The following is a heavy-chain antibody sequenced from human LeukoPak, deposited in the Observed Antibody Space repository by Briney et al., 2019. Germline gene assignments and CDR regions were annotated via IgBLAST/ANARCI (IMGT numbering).Heavy chain of an antibody. Sequence: ASVKVSCKASGYTFTGYYMHWVRQAPGQGLEWMGWINPNSGGTNYAQKFQGRVTMTRDTSISTAYMELSRLRSDDTAVYYCARRGMGAAAAYDYWGQGTLVTVSS. D-gene: IGHD6-13*01. CDR3: ARRGMGAAAAYDY. J-gene: IGHJ4*02. CDR1: GYTFTGYY. V-gene: IGHV1-2*02. CDR2: INPNSGGT.